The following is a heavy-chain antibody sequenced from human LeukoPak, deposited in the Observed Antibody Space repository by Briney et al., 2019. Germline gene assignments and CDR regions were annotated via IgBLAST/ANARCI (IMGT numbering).Heavy chain of an antibody. D-gene: IGHD6-13*01. J-gene: IGHJ4*02. CDR3: ARDWLAAAGTFDY. V-gene: IGHV3-11*05. CDR1: GFTFSDYY. Sequence: GGSLRLSCAASGFTFSDYYMSWIRQAPGKGLEWVSYISSSSSYTNYADSVKGRFTISRDNAKNSLYLQMNSLRAEDTAVYYCARDWLAAAGTFDYWGQGTLVTVS. CDR2: ISSSSSYT.